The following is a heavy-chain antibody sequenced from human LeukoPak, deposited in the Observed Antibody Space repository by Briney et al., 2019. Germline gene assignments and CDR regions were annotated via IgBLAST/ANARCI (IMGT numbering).Heavy chain of an antibody. CDR1: GYTFTVYY. Sequence: ASVKVSCKASGYTFTVYYMHWVRQAPGQGLEWMGWINPNSGGTNYAQKFQGRVTMTRDTSISTAYMELSRLRSDDTAVYYCAREVEMATIEGEQDYWGQGTLVTVSS. V-gene: IGHV1-2*02. CDR3: AREVEMATIEGEQDY. D-gene: IGHD5-24*01. CDR2: INPNSGGT. J-gene: IGHJ4*02.